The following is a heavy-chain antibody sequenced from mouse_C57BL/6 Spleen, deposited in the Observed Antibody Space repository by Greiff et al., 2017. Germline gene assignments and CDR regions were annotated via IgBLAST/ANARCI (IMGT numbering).Heavy chain of an antibody. V-gene: IGHV5-17*01. D-gene: IGHD6-1*01. CDR1: GFTFSDYG. CDR2: ISSGSSTI. Sequence: EVKLVESGGGLVKPGGSLKLSCAASGFTFSDYGMHWVRQAPEKGLEWVAYISSGSSTIYYADTVKGRFTISRDNAKNTLFLQMTSLRSEDTAMYYCARTPLYSGFAYWGQGTLVTVSA. J-gene: IGHJ3*01. CDR3: ARTPLYSGFAY.